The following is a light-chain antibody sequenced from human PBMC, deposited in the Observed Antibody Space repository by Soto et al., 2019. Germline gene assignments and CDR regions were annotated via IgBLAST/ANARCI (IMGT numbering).Light chain of an antibody. V-gene: IGLV1-40*01. CDR2: GDN. CDR1: TSNIGAPYD. CDR3: QSYDISLHNYV. J-gene: IGLJ1*01. Sequence: QSVLTQPPSVSGAPGQRVSISCTGSTSNIGAPYDVHWYQHLPGAAPKLLIYGDNNRPSGVPDRFSGSKSGTSASLAVTSLQAEDEADYYCQSYDISLHNYVFGTATKATV.